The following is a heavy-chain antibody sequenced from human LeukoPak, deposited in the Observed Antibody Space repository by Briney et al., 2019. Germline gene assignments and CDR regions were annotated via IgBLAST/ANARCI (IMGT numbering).Heavy chain of an antibody. V-gene: IGHV3-15*01. J-gene: IGHJ3*02. Sequence: GGSLRLSCAASGFTFSNTWMSWVRQAPGKGLEWVGRIKSKTDGGTTDYAAPVKGRFTISRDDSKNTLYLQMNSLKTEDTAVYYCTTGSGWYVDAFDIWGQGTMVTVSS. CDR3: TTGSGWYVDAFDI. CDR1: GFTFSNTW. D-gene: IGHD6-19*01. CDR2: IKSKTDGGTT.